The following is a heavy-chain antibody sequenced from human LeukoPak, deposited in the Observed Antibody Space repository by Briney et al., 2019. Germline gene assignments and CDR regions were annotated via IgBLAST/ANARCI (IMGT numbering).Heavy chain of an antibody. CDR2: ISGSSSYI. V-gene: IGHV3-21*01. D-gene: IGHD3-22*01. CDR1: GLTFSSYS. CDR3: VREGLFF. Sequence: GGSPRLSCAASGLTFSSYSMNWVRQAPGKGLEWVSSISGSSSYIYYADSVKGRFTISRDNAKNSLYLQMSSLTAEDTAVYYCVREGLFFWGQGTLVTVSS. J-gene: IGHJ4*02.